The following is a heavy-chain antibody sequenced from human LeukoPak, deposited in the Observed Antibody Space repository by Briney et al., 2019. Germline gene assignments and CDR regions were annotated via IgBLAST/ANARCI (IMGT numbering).Heavy chain of an antibody. CDR1: SGSINTYY. J-gene: IGHJ4*02. CDR2: IYHSGST. Sequence: SETLSLTCTVSSGSINTYYWSWIRQPPGKGLEWIGEIYHSGSTNYNPSLKSRVTISVDKSKNQFSLKLSSVTAADTAVYYCARVSSGATTVDYWGQGTLVTVSS. CDR3: ARVSSGATTVDY. D-gene: IGHD1-26*01. V-gene: IGHV4-59*12.